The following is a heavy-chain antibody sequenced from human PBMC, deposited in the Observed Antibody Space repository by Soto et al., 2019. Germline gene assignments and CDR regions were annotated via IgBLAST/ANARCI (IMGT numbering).Heavy chain of an antibody. CDR1: GFTFRNHA. Sequence: LILDCAVSGFTFRNHAMHWGLQAPVKELQWVSGISGGGDNTFYAGSVKGRFTISRDDSMSTLYLHMNSLRAEDTAVYYCAKVYHSGTFPGAFDIWGQGTMVTVSS. CDR2: ISGGGDNT. CDR3: AKVYHSGTFPGAFDI. D-gene: IGHD1-26*01. J-gene: IGHJ3*02. V-gene: IGHV3-23*01.